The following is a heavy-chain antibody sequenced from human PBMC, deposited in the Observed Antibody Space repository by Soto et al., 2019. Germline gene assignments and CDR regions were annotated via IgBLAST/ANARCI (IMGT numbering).Heavy chain of an antibody. CDR3: SRSIGIVAGSGGWWAIYYDY. CDR2: INPRGGST. Sequence: ASVKVSCKTSGYTFSNNYIHWVRQAPGQGLEWMGVINPRGGSTRHAQKFQARLTVSMDTSTSTAYMELSSLRSEDTAVYYCSRSIGIVAGSGGWWAIYYDYXGQGTRVTVSS. CDR1: GYTFSNNY. V-gene: IGHV1-46*03. D-gene: IGHD6-25*01. J-gene: IGHJ4*02.